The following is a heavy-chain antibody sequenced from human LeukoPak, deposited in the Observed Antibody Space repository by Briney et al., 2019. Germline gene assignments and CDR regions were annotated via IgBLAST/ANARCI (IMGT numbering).Heavy chain of an antibody. V-gene: IGHV4-4*07. Sequence: SETLSLTCTVSGGSISSYYWSWIRQPAGKGLEWIGRIYTSGSTNYNPSLKSRVTMSVDTSKNQFSLKLSSVTAADTAVYYCARDKTYGSGSYYGNYFDYWGQGILVTVSS. D-gene: IGHD3-10*01. CDR2: IYTSGST. CDR3: ARDKTYGSGSYYGNYFDY. J-gene: IGHJ4*02. CDR1: GGSISSYY.